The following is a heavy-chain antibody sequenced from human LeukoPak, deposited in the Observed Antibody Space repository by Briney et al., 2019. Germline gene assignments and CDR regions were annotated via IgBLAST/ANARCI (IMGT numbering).Heavy chain of an antibody. CDR3: TTDSSSWVQGYYFDY. Sequence: GGSLRLSCAASGFTFSNAWMSWVRQAPGKGLEWVGRIKSKTDGGTTDYAAPVKGRFTISRDDSKNTLYLQMNSLKTEDTAVYYCTTDSSSWVQGYYFDYWGQGTLVTVSS. CDR1: GFTFSNAW. V-gene: IGHV3-15*01. D-gene: IGHD6-13*01. CDR2: IKSKTDGGTT. J-gene: IGHJ4*02.